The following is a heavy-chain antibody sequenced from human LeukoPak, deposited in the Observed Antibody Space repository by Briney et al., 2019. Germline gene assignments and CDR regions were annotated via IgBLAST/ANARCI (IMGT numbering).Heavy chain of an antibody. CDR2: INHSGST. CDR1: GGSFSGYY. Sequence: SETLSLTCAVYGGSFSGYYWSWIRQPPGKGLEWIGEINHSGSTNYNPSLKSQVTISVDTSKNQFSLKLSSVTAADTAVYYCARGGVVPAAIPYWGQGTLVTVSS. CDR3: ARGGVVPAAIPY. V-gene: IGHV4-34*01. J-gene: IGHJ4*02. D-gene: IGHD2-2*02.